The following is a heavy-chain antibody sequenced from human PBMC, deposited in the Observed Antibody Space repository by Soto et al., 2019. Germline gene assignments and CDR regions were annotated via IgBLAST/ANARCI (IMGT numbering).Heavy chain of an antibody. Sequence: ESLKISCRTSGYKFTSSWIAWVRQKPGKGLEWMGIIFPSDSDTRYSPSFQGQVTISADRSTSTVFLQWASLKASDTAVYFCARKDKSGYFNWFDPWGHGTLVTVSS. J-gene: IGHJ5*02. V-gene: IGHV5-51*01. CDR3: ARKDKSGYFNWFDP. CDR2: IFPSDSDT. D-gene: IGHD3-22*01. CDR1: GYKFTSSW.